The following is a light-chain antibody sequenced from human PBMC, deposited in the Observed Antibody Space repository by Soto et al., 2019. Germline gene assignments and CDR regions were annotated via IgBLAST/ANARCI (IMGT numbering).Light chain of an antibody. CDR2: TAS. V-gene: IGKV1-8*01. Sequence: AIRMTPSPSSFSASTGDRVTITCRASQGISSYLAWYQQKPGKAPTLLIYTASNLQSGVPSRFSGSGSGTHFTLTISSLQPENFATYYCQQHYNTPRTSGQGTKVDIK. J-gene: IGKJ1*01. CDR1: QGISSY. CDR3: QQHYNTPRT.